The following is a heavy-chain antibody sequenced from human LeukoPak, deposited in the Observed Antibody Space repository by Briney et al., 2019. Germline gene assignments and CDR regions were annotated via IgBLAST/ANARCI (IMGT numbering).Heavy chain of an antibody. V-gene: IGHV3-9*01. CDR3: ARALRSYYDSSGYLDAGS. J-gene: IGHJ5*02. CDR1: GFTFDDYA. D-gene: IGHD3-22*01. Sequence: GGSLRLSCAASGFTFDDYAMHWVRQAPGKGLEWVSGISWNSGSIGYADSVKGRFTISRDNAKNSLYLQMNSLRAEDTAVYYCARALRSYYDSSGYLDAGSWGQGTLVTVSS. CDR2: ISWNSGSI.